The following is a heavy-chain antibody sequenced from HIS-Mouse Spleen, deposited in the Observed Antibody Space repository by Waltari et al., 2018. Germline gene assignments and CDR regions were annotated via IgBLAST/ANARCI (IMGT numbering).Heavy chain of an antibody. CDR2: VYYSGGT. Sequence: QLQLQESGPGLVKPSETLSLTCTVSGGSISSSSYYWGWIRQPPGKGLEWIGRVYYSGGTDYTPSLRSRVTISVDTSKNQFSLKLSSVTAADTAVYYCAREIPYSSSWYDWYFDLWGRGTLVTVSS. J-gene: IGHJ2*01. CDR3: AREIPYSSSWYDWYFDL. CDR1: GGSISSSSYY. D-gene: IGHD6-13*01. V-gene: IGHV4-39*07.